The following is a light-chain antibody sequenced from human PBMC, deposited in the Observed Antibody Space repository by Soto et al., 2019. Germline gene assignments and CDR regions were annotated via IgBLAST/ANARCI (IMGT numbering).Light chain of an antibody. Sequence: DIQLTQSPSLLSASVGDRITITCRASPAIANYYAWYQQKPGEAPKLLIYGASTLQGGVPSRFSGSADDAEFTLTISNLQPEDIATYYCQQFNSYLWTFGQGTKVEI. CDR3: QQFNSYLWT. V-gene: IGKV1-9*01. J-gene: IGKJ1*01. CDR2: GAS. CDR1: PAIANY.